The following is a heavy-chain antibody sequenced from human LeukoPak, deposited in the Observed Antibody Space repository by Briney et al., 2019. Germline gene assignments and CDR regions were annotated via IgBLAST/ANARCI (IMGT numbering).Heavy chain of an antibody. J-gene: IGHJ3*02. V-gene: IGHV3-11*04. CDR1: GFTFSDYY. D-gene: IGHD3-22*01. CDR2: ISSSGSTI. CDR3: ARDPLYYYDSSGYDYRGAVDI. Sequence: PGGSLRLSCAASGFTFSDYYMSWIRQAPGKGLEWVSYISSSGSTIYYADSVKGRFTISRDNAKNSLYLQMNSLRAEDTAVYYCARDPLYYYDSSGYDYRGAVDIWGQGTMVTVSS.